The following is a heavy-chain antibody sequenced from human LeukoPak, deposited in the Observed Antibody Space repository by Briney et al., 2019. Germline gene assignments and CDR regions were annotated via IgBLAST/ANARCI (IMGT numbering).Heavy chain of an antibody. CDR2: ISGSGGST. CDR3: AKDPNRGYSYGYFDY. V-gene: IGHV3-23*01. J-gene: IGHJ4*02. CDR1: GFTFSSYA. D-gene: IGHD5-18*01. Sequence: PGGSLRLSCAASGFTFSSYAMSGVRQAPGKGLEWVSAISGSGGSTYYADSVKGRFTISRDNSKNTLYLQMNSLRAEDTAVYYCAKDPNRGYSYGYFDYWGQGTLVTVSS.